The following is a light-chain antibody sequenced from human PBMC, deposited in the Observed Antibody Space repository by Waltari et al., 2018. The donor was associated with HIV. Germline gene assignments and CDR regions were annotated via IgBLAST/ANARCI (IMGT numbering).Light chain of an antibody. CDR3: QSSDRTNQV. CDR1: SGSITSNY. J-gene: IGLJ3*02. CDR2: EDD. Sequence: NFMLTQPHSVSESPGKTVTISCTRTSGSITSNYVQWFQRRPGGSPTTVIYEDDQRPSGVPGRCSGSIDSSSNSASLTISGLKPEDEADYYCQSSDRTNQVFGGGTKLTVL. V-gene: IGLV6-57*01.